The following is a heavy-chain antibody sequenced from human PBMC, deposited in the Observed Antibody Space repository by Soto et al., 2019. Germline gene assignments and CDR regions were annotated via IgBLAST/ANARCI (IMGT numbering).Heavy chain of an antibody. CDR2: IYYSGST. CDR3: ARVKRDDILTGYYTAGGYFDY. Sequence: SETLSLTCTVSGGSISSYYWSWIRQPPGKGLEWIGYIYYSGSTNYNPSLKSRVTISVDTSKNQFSLRLSSVTAADTAVYYCARVKRDDILTGYYTAGGYFDYWGQGTLVTVSS. D-gene: IGHD3-9*01. J-gene: IGHJ4*02. CDR1: GGSISSYY. V-gene: IGHV4-59*01.